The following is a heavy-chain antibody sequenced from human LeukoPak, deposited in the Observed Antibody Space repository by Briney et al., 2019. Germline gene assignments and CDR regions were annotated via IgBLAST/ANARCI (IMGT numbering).Heavy chain of an antibody. J-gene: IGHJ4*02. D-gene: IGHD1-1*01. CDR3: ARRRGTGTPEDY. Sequence: SETLSLTCTVSGGSISSSSYYWGWIRQPPGKGLEWIGSIYYSGSTYYNPSLKSRVTISVDMSKNQFSLKLSSVTAADTAVYYCARRRGTGTPEDYWGQGTLVTVPS. CDR1: GGSISSSSYY. V-gene: IGHV4-39*01. CDR2: IYYSGST.